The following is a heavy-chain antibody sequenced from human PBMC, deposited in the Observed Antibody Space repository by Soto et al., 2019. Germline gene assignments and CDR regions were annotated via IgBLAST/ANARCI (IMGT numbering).Heavy chain of an antibody. D-gene: IGHD3-10*01. J-gene: IGHJ4*02. Sequence: QVQLQESGPGPVKPSGTLSLTCAVSGVSISTSNWWSWARQSPGKGLEWIGEIYHSGSTNYNPSLQSRVTISVDKSTNHFSLHLSSVNAADTAVYFCAKGGRVYYGSGSYFDSWGQGILVTVSS. CDR1: GVSISTSNW. CDR3: AKGGRVYYGSGSYFDS. V-gene: IGHV4-4*02. CDR2: IYHSGST.